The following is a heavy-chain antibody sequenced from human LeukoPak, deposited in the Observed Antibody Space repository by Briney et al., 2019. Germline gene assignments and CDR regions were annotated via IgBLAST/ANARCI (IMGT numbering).Heavy chain of an antibody. J-gene: IGHJ6*03. CDR3: AKSRGKDYDSWSGPRGYYHYMDV. Sequence: SETLSLTCTVSGGSISSYYWSWIRQPAGKGLEWIGRIYTSGSTNYNPSLKSRVTMSVDTSKNQFSLKLSSVTAADTAVYYCAKSRGKDYDSWSGPRGYYHYMDVWGKGTTVTVSS. CDR2: IYTSGST. D-gene: IGHD3-3*01. V-gene: IGHV4-4*07. CDR1: GGSISSYY.